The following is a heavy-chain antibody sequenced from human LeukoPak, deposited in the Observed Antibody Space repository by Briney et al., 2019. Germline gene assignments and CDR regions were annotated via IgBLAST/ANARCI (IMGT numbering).Heavy chain of an antibody. CDR2: FHNSGTS. Sequence: SETLSLTCTVSDDSISDYYRGWIRQPPRKGLEWIGYFHNSGTSTYNPFLKSRVTISADTSKNQFSLKLNSLTTADTAVYYCTRGAGWLIDYWGQGILVTVSS. J-gene: IGHJ4*02. D-gene: IGHD3-16*01. CDR3: TRGAGWLIDY. CDR1: DDSISDYY. V-gene: IGHV4-59*01.